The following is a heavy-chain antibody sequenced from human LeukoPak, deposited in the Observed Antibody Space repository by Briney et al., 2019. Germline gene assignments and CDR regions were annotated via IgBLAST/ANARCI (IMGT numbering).Heavy chain of an antibody. CDR3: ARHPELYFFDY. J-gene: IGHJ4*02. V-gene: IGHV4-59*08. CDR1: GASISSYY. Sequence: SETLSLTCTVSGASISSYYWSWIRQPPGKGLEWIGYISYSGSTNYNPSLKSRVTISADTSKNQVSLTLGSVTAADTAVYYCARHPELYFFDYWGQGTLVTVSS. D-gene: IGHD3-10*01. CDR2: ISYSGST.